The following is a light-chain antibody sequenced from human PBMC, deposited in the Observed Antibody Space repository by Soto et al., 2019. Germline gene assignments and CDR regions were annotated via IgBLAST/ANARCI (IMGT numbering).Light chain of an antibody. CDR2: SDN. CDR3: AAWDDSLNGLL. CDR1: NSNIGDNS. Sequence: QAVVTQPPSASGTPGQVFTISCSGSNSNIGDNSVNWYQQLPGTAPKLLIYSDNRRPSGVPDRFSGSKSGTSASLAISGLQSEDEAEYYCAAWDDSLNGLLFGGGTKLPVL. V-gene: IGLV1-44*01. J-gene: IGLJ3*02.